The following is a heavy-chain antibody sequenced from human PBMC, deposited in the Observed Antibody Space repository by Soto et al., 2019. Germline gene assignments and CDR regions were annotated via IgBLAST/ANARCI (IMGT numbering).Heavy chain of an antibody. V-gene: IGHV3-30*18. CDR1: GFTFSSYG. J-gene: IGHJ4*02. CDR2: ISYDGSNK. D-gene: IGHD6-6*01. CDR3: AKDQASSSVDY. Sequence: LRLSCAASGFTFSSYGMHWVRQAPGKGLEWVAVISYDGSNKYYADSVKGRFTISRDNSKNTLYLQMNSLRAEDTAVYYCAKDQASSSVDYWGQGTLVTVSS.